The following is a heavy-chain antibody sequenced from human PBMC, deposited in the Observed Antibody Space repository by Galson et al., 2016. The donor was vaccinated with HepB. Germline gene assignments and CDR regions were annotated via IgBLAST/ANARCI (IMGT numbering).Heavy chain of an antibody. V-gene: IGHV1-69*13. D-gene: IGHD1-14*01. CDR1: GGISSNYT. CDR3: ARRNLTGERKDY. CDR2: IIPFFGTA. Sequence: SVKVSCKASGGISSNYTMRWVRQAPGKGLEWVGGIIPFFGTANYAQKFQGRVTITADESTSTDYIEVRSLTSEDTAVYYCARRNLTGERKDYWGQGTLVIVSS. J-gene: IGHJ4*02.